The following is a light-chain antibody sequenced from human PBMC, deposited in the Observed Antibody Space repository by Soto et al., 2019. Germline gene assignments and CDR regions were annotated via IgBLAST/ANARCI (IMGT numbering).Light chain of an antibody. Sequence: QSALTQPASVSGSPGQSITISCTGTSSDVGGYNYVSWYQQHPGKAPKLMIYDVSNRPSGVSNRFSGSKSGNTASLTISGLQAEDAADYYCSSYTSSSIDVFGTGTKLTVL. CDR1: SSDVGGYNY. CDR3: SSYTSSSIDV. CDR2: DVS. J-gene: IGLJ1*01. V-gene: IGLV2-14*01.